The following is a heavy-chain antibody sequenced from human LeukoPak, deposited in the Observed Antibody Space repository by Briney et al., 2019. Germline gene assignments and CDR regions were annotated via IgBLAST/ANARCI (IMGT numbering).Heavy chain of an antibody. V-gene: IGHV3-30*04. CDR3: ARAATEDFDWLLPSYGMDV. CDR1: GFTFSSYA. Sequence: PGGSLRLSCAASGFTFSSYAMHWVRQAPGKGLEWGAVISYDGSNKYYADSVKGRFTISRDNSKNTLYLQMNSLRAEDTAVYYCARAATEDFDWLLPSYGMDVWGQGTTVTVSS. D-gene: IGHD3-9*01. CDR2: ISYDGSNK. J-gene: IGHJ6*02.